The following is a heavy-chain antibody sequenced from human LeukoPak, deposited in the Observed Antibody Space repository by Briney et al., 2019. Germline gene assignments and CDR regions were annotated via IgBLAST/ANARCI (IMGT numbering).Heavy chain of an antibody. D-gene: IGHD3-16*02. V-gene: IGHV7-4-1*02. CDR2: INTNTGNP. Sequence: ASVKVSCKASGYTFTSYGISWVRQAPGQGLEWMGWINTNTGNPTYAQGFTGRFVFSLDTSVSTAYLQISSLKAEDTAVYYCARFGQGFVWGSYRYYYYYYMDVWGKGTTVTVSS. CDR3: ARFGQGFVWGSYRYYYYYYMDV. J-gene: IGHJ6*03. CDR1: GYTFTSYG.